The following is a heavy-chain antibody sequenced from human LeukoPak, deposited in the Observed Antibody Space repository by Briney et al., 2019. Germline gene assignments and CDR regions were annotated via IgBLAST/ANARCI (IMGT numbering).Heavy chain of an antibody. CDR1: GFTFSRYW. J-gene: IGHJ4*02. CDR3: ARHYDFWSGFCFDY. CDR2: IKQDGSEK. Sequence: TGGSLRLSCAVSGFTFSRYWMSWVRQAPGKGLEWEANIKQDGSEKYYVDSVKGRFTISRDNSKSSLYLQMNSLRAEDTAVYYCARHYDFWSGFCFDYWGQGTLVTVSS. V-gene: IGHV3-7*01. D-gene: IGHD3-3*01.